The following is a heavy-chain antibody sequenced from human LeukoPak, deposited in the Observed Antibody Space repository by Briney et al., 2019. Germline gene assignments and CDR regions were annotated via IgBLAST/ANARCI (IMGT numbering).Heavy chain of an antibody. CDR1: GFTFSIYG. CDR2: IYSGGNT. CDR3: ARKTDSGGQGDY. D-gene: IGHD3-22*01. J-gene: IGHJ4*02. Sequence: GGSLRLSCAAPGFTFSIYGMHCVRQAPGKGLECVSVIYSGGNTYYADSVKGRFTISRDNSKNTLYLQMNSLRAEDTAVYYCARKTDSGGQGDYWGPGTLVTVSS. V-gene: IGHV3-66*01.